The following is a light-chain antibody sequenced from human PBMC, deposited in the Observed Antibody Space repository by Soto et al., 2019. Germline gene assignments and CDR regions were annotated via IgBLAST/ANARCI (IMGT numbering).Light chain of an antibody. CDR3: NSHRDINPYYV. CDR1: SNDVGGYNS. Sequence: QSVLTQPASVSGSPGQSITISCTGTSNDVGGYNSVSWYQQYPGKAPKLLIFEVTNRPSGVSSRFSGSKSGNTASLTISGLQAEDEADYYCNSHRDINPYYVFGTGTKLTVL. J-gene: IGLJ1*01. CDR2: EVT. V-gene: IGLV2-14*01.